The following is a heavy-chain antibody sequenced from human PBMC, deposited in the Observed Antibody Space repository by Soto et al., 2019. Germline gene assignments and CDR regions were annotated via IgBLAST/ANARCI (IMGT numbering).Heavy chain of an antibody. CDR2: IIPMFAAT. V-gene: IGHV1-69*01. J-gene: IGHJ4*02. D-gene: IGHD2-15*01. Sequence: QVQLAQSGAEMTKPGSSVKVSCRASGGSFSDFAFSWVRQAPGQGLEWMGGIIPMFAATKYAQRLQDRVTITADESTNTVYLALNSLTSEDTAIYYCARGAIVAVPAALSSYNDYTNYRFDTWGQGTLVNVS. CDR1: GGSFSDFA. CDR3: ARGAIVAVPAALSSYNDYTNYRFDT.